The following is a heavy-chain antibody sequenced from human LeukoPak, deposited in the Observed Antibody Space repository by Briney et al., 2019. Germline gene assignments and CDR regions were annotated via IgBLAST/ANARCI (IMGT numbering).Heavy chain of an antibody. V-gene: IGHV3-30*04. D-gene: IGHD3-16*01. CDR3: AKDRDDYVWGSYLGAFDI. CDR2: ISYDGSNK. Sequence: PGRSLRLSCAASGFTFSSYAMHWVRQAPGKGLEWVAVISYDGSNKYYADSVKGRFTISRDNSKNTLYLQMNSLRAEDTAVFYCAKDRDDYVWGSYLGAFDIWGQGTMVTVSS. CDR1: GFTFSSYA. J-gene: IGHJ3*02.